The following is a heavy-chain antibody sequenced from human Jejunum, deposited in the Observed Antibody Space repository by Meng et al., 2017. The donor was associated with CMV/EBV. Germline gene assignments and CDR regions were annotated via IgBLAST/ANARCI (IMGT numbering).Heavy chain of an antibody. J-gene: IGHJ4*02. Sequence: IPWVRQAPGQGLEWMGWINPNSGDTNYAQKFQGRVTMTRDTSISTAYMELSRLRSDDTAVYYCAKVKSTYHYDSTTYYPNPLFDYWGQGTLVTVSS. V-gene: IGHV1-2*02. D-gene: IGHD2/OR15-2a*01. CDR3: AKVKSTYHYDSTTYYPNPLFDY. CDR2: INPNSGDT.